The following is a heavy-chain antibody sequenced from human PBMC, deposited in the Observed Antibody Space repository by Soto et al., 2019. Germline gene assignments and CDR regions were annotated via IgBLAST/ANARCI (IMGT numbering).Heavy chain of an antibody. D-gene: IGHD2-15*01. V-gene: IGHV4-34*01. CDR1: GGSFSGYY. Sequence: QVQLQQWGAGLLKPSETLSLTCAVYGGSFSGYYWSWIRQPPGKGLEWIGEINHSGSPNYNPSLKGRVTISVDTSKNQFSLKLSSVTAADTAVYYCARGGRSLVVVVAATRKFDYWGQGTLVTVSS. CDR2: INHSGSP. J-gene: IGHJ4*02. CDR3: ARGGRSLVVVVAATRKFDY.